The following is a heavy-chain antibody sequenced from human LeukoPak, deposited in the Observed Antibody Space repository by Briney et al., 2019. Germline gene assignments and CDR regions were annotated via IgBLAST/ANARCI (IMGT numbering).Heavy chain of an antibody. D-gene: IGHD2-2*01. V-gene: IGHV4-4*07. CDR2: IYTSGST. J-gene: IGHJ5*02. CDR3: ARAPSRSTSFFDP. Sequence: SETLSLTCTVSGGSIGSYYWSWIRQPAGKGLAWIGRIYTSGSTNYNPSLKSRVTMSVDTSKNQFSLKLSSVTAADTAVYYCARAPSRSTSFFDPWGQGTLVTVSS. CDR1: GGSIGSYY.